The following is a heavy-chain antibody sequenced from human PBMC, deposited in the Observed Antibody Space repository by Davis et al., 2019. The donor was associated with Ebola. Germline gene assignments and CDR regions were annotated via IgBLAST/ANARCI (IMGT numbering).Heavy chain of an antibody. CDR2: IYSGGST. CDR3: ARVARAAGYSSGWYFDY. D-gene: IGHD6-19*01. Sequence: GESLKISCAASGFTVSSNYMSWVRQAPGKGLEWVSVIYSGGSTYYADSVKGRFTISRDNAKNSLYLQMNSLRDEDTAVYYCARVARAAGYSSGWYFDYWGQGTLVTVSS. CDR1: GFTVSSNY. J-gene: IGHJ4*02. V-gene: IGHV3-53*01.